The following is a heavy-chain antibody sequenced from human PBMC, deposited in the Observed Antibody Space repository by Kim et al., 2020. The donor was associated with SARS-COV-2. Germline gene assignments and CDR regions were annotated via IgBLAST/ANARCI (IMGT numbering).Heavy chain of an antibody. V-gene: IGHV3-30*18. Sequence: GGSLRLSCAASGFNFNNFGMHWVRQAPGKGLEWVALISYDGSKKYYADSLKGRFTISRDSSKNTLYLQMDSLRPEDTAVYFCAKDTSFFMSTFGGESGGMGVWGQGSLVTVSS. J-gene: IGHJ6*02. CDR3: AKDTSFFMSTFGGESGGMGV. CDR1: GFNFNNFG. D-gene: IGHD3-16*01. CDR2: ISYDGSKK.